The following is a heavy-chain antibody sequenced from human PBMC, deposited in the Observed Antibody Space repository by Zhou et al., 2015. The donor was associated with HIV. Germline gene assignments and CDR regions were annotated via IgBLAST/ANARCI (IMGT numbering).Heavy chain of an antibody. Sequence: QVQLVESGGGVVQPGRSLRLSCAASGFTFSSYAMHWVRQAPGKGLEWVAVISYDGTNKYYADSVEGRFTVSRDNSKNTLYLQMNSLRPEDTAVYYCAKPAAQYYYGSGTKGSYFDSWGQGTLVTVSS. D-gene: IGHD3-10*01. CDR3: AKPAAQYYYGSGTKGSYFDS. CDR2: ISYDGTNK. V-gene: IGHV3-30*18. J-gene: IGHJ4*02. CDR1: GFTFSSYA.